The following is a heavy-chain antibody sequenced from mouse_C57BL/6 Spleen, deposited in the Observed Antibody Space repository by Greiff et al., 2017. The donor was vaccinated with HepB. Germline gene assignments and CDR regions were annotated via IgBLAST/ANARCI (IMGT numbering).Heavy chain of an antibody. Sequence: EVKLMESGGGLVKPGGSLKLSCAASGFTFSSYAMSWVRQTPEKRLEWVATISDGGSYTYYPDNVKGRFTISRDNAKNNLYLQMSHLKSEDTAMYYCARDHGYFFYYAMDYWGQGTSVTVSS. CDR2: ISDGGSYT. J-gene: IGHJ4*01. D-gene: IGHD2-3*01. CDR1: GFTFSSYA. CDR3: ARDHGYFFYYAMDY. V-gene: IGHV5-4*01.